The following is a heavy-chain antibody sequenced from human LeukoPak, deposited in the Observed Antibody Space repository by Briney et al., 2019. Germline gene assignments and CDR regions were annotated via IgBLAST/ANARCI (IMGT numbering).Heavy chain of an antibody. Sequence: GGSLRLSCAASGFTFSDYYMSWIRQAPGKGLEWVSYISSSGSTIYYADSVKGRFTISRDNAKNSPYLQMNSLRAEDTAVYYCASWYYYDSSGLRWGQGTLVTVSS. J-gene: IGHJ4*02. V-gene: IGHV3-11*01. CDR3: ASWYYYDSSGLR. CDR2: ISSSGSTI. CDR1: GFTFSDYY. D-gene: IGHD3-22*01.